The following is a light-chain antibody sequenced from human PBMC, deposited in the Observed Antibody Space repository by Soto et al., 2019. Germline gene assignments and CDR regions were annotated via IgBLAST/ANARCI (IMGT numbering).Light chain of an antibody. J-gene: IGKJ1*01. V-gene: IGKV1-5*01. CDR2: DAS. Sequence: DIQMTQSPSTLSASVGDRVTITCRASQSISSWLAWYQQKPGKAPKLLIYDASSLESGVPSRFSGSGSGTEFPLTISCLQPDDFATYYCQQYNSYSPLTFGQGTKVEIK. CDR1: QSISSW. CDR3: QQYNSYSPLT.